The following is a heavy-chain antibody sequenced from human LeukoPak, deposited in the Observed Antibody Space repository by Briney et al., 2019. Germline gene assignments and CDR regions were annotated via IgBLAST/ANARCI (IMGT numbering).Heavy chain of an antibody. V-gene: IGHV1-2*06. CDR1: GYTFTGYY. CDR3: ARASPGYSSSSSIDY. Sequence: ASVKVSCKASGYTFTGYYMHWVRQAPGQGLEWMGRINPNRGGTNYAQKFQGRVTMTRDTSISTAYMELSRLRSDDPAVYYCARASPGYSSSSSIDYWGQGTLVTVSS. J-gene: IGHJ4*02. CDR2: INPNRGGT. D-gene: IGHD6-6*01.